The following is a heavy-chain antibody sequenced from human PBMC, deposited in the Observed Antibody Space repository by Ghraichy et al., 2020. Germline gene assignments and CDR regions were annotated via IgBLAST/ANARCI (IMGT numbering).Heavy chain of an antibody. CDR3: SRGGCYYDSSGYCEAYFQH. D-gene: IGHD3-22*01. J-gene: IGHJ1*01. Sequence: GALRLSCAASGFTFSNYWMHWVRQAPGKGLVWVSRIKSDESSTNYADSVKGRFTIFRDNAKNTLYLQMNSLRAEDTAVYFCSRGGCYYDSSGYCEAYFQHWGQGTLVTVSS. CDR1: GFTFSNYW. CDR2: IKSDESST. V-gene: IGHV3-74*01.